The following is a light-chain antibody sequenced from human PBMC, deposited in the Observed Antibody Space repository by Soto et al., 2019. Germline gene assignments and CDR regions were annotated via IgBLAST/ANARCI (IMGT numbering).Light chain of an antibody. CDR3: QQYNKWPPVT. CDR1: QSVSSN. J-gene: IGKJ4*01. Sequence: EIVMTQSPATLSVSPVERATLSCRASQSVSSNLAWYQQKPGQAPRLLIHGASTRATGIPARFSGSGSGTEFTLTISSLQSEDFAVYYCQQYNKWPPVTFGGGTKVDIK. V-gene: IGKV3-15*01. CDR2: GAS.